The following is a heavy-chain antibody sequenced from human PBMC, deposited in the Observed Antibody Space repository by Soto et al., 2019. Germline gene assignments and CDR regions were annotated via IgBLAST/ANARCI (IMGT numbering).Heavy chain of an antibody. CDR3: AKIRGSSSGLYYYYGMDV. J-gene: IGHJ6*02. CDR2: ISGSGGST. CDR1: GFTFSSYA. Sequence: EVQLLESGGGLVQPGGSLRLSCAASGFTFSSYAMSWVRQAPGKGLEWVSAISGSGGSTYYADSVKGRFTISRDNSKNTLYLQMNSLRAEDTAVYYCAKIRGSSSGLYYYYGMDVWGQGTTVTVSS. D-gene: IGHD6-19*01. V-gene: IGHV3-23*01.